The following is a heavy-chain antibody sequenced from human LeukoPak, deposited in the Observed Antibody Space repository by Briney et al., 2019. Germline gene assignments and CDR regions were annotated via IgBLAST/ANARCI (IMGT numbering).Heavy chain of an antibody. D-gene: IGHD6-19*01. J-gene: IGHJ5*02. V-gene: IGHV3-30*04. CDR1: GFTVTSNS. Sequence: GGSLRLSCAASGFTVTSNSMHWVRQTPGKGLEWVALISNDGSNQQYSHSVSGRCTISRDTSKNTVYLQMNSLRGDDTAVYYCARERGSSGRAGWFDPWGQGTLVTVSS. CDR3: ARERGSSGRAGWFDP. CDR2: ISNDGSNQ.